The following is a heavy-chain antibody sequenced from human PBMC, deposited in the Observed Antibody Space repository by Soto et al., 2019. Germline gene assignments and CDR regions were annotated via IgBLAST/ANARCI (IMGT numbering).Heavy chain of an antibody. CDR3: ARVSYFDWLLFSP. J-gene: IGHJ5*02. V-gene: IGHV4-34*01. CDR2: INHSGST. Sequence: PSDTLALTCAVYGGSFSGYYWIWIRQPPGKGLEWIGEINHSGSTNYNPSLKSRVTISVDTSKNQFSLKLSSVTAADTAVYYCARVSYFDWLLFSPWGQGTLVTVSS. D-gene: IGHD3-9*01. CDR1: GGSFSGYY.